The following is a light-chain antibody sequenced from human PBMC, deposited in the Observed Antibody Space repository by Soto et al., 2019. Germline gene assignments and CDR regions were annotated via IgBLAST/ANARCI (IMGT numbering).Light chain of an antibody. CDR3: SSYTSRTTLV. J-gene: IGLJ1*01. V-gene: IGLV2-14*01. Sequence: QSVLTQPASVSGSPGQSITISCTGTSSDVGGYNYVSWYQQHPGKAPKLMIYEVSNRPSGVSNRFSGSKSANTSSLTISGLQAEDEADYYCSSYTSRTTLVFGNGTKGTAL. CDR1: SSDVGGYNY. CDR2: EVS.